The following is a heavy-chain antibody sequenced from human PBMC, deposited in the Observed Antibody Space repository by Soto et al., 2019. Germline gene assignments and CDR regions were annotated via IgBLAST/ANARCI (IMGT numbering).Heavy chain of an antibody. J-gene: IGHJ3*02. CDR1: GYTFTSYG. CDR2: ISAYNGNT. Sequence: ASVKVSCKASGYTFTSYGISWVRQAPGQGLEWMGWISAYNGNTNYAQKLQGRVTMTTGTSTSTAYMELRSLRSDDTAVYYCARVTIFGVVILSDAFDIWGQGTMVTVSS. V-gene: IGHV1-18*01. CDR3: ARVTIFGVVILSDAFDI. D-gene: IGHD3-3*01.